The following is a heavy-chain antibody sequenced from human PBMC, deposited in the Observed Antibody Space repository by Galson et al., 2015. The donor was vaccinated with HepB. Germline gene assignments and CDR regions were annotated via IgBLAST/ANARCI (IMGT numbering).Heavy chain of an antibody. D-gene: IGHD6-19*01. CDR3: TTDLGSGWYAR. Sequence: SLRLSCAASGFTFSDAWMSWVRQAPGKGLEWIGFIKVKVDGGTTDYAAPVKGRFTISRDDSKNTLYLQMDSLKTEDTAVYYCTTDLGSGWYARWGQGIPVTVPS. J-gene: IGHJ4*02. CDR1: GFTFSDAW. CDR2: IKVKVDGGTT. V-gene: IGHV3-15*01.